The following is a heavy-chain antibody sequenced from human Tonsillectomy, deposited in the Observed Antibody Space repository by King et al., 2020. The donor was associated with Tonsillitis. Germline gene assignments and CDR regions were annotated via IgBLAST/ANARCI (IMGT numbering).Heavy chain of an antibody. J-gene: IGHJ3*01. V-gene: IGHV3-33*08. Sequence: VQLVESGGGVVQPGRSLRLSCAASGFTFSSYGMHWVRQAPGKGLEWVAVIWYDGSNKYYADFVKGRFTISRDNSKNTLYLDRNSLRAEDTAGFYCATVMTSNWDSPNDAFDVWGQGTMVTVSS. CDR3: ATVMTSNWDSPNDAFDV. D-gene: IGHD1-7*01. CDR2: IWYDGSNK. CDR1: GFTFSSYG.